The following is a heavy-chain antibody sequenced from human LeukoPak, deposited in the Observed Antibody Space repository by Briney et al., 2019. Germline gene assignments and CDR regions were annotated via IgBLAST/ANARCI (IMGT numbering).Heavy chain of an antibody. V-gene: IGHV3-7*01. Sequence: GGSLRLSCAASGFTFSSYWMSWVRQAPGKGLEWVANIKQDGSEKYHVDSVKGRFTISRDNAKNSLYLQMNSLRAEDTAVYYCARRTALYDYVWGSYAYYFDYWGQGTLVTVSS. CDR1: GFTFSSYW. D-gene: IGHD3-16*01. CDR2: IKQDGSEK. CDR3: ARRTALYDYVWGSYAYYFDY. J-gene: IGHJ4*02.